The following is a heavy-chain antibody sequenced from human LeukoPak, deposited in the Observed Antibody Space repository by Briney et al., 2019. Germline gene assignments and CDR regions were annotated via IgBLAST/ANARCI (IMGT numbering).Heavy chain of an antibody. CDR3: ARRGESSGYYYYYMDV. D-gene: IGHD3-10*01. J-gene: IGHJ6*03. CDR2: INWNGGST. Sequence: GSLRLSCAASGFTFDDYGMSWVRQAPGKGLEWVSGINWNGGSTGYADSVKGRFTISRDNAKNSLYLQMNSLRAEDTALYYCARRGESSGYYYYYMDVWGKGTTVTVSS. V-gene: IGHV3-20*04. CDR1: GFTFDDYG.